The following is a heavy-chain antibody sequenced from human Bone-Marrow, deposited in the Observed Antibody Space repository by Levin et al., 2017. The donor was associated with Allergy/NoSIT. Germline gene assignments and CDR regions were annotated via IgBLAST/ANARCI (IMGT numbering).Heavy chain of an antibody. V-gene: IGHV1-18*01. CDR3: ATLRYYFDFTANSEGVVFEY. CDR2: TTVYNGDT. CDR1: GYTFTSNG. Sequence: GESLKISCKTSGYTFTSNGISWVRQAPGQGLEWMGWTTVYNGDTKYAQKFQGRVTMATDTSTSTAYMELTGLRSDDTAVYYCATLRYYFDFTANSEGVVFEYWGQGTLVTVSS. J-gene: IGHJ4*02. D-gene: IGHD3-22*01.